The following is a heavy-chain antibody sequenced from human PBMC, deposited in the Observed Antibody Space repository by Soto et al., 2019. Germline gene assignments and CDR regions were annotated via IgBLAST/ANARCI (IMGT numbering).Heavy chain of an antibody. V-gene: IGHV1-24*01. J-gene: IGHJ4*02. Sequence: ASVKVSCKVSGYTLTELSMHWVRQAPGKGLEWMGGFDPEDGETIYAQKFQGRVTMTEDTSADTAYMELSSLRSEDTAVYYCATRYINYYGSGSYLYYFDYWGQGTLVTXSS. CDR1: GYTLTELS. CDR3: ATRYINYYGSGSYLYYFDY. CDR2: FDPEDGET. D-gene: IGHD3-10*01.